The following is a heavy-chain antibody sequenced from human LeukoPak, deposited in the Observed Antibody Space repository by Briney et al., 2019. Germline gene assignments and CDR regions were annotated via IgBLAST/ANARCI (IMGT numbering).Heavy chain of an antibody. V-gene: IGHV3-48*04. J-gene: IGHJ4*02. D-gene: IGHD4-11*01. CDR1: GFIFSSNS. CDR2: ISSSSNTI. CDR3: ATSGYSNIDY. Sequence: GGSLRLSYAASGFIFSSNSMNWVRQAPGKGLEWVSYISSSSNTIYYADSVKGRFTISRDNAKNSLYLQMNSLRAEDTSVYYCATSGYSNIDYWGQGTLVTVSS.